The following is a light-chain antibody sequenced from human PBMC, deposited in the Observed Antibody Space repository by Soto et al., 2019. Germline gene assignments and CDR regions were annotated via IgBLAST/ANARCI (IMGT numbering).Light chain of an antibody. J-gene: IGKJ1*01. CDR1: QGIRNN. CDR2: AAS. Sequence: DIQMTQSPSSLFASVGDRVTITCRASQGIRNNLGWYQQKPGKAPKLLIYAASSLQSGVPSRFSGSGSGTDFTLTISCLQSEDFATYYCQQYYSYPRTFGQGTKVDIK. V-gene: IGKV1-17*01. CDR3: QQYYSYPRT.